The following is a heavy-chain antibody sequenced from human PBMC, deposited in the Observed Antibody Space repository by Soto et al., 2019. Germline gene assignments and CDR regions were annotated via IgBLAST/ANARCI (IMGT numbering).Heavy chain of an antibody. V-gene: IGHV5-10-1*01. CDR1: GYSLTSYW. J-gene: IGHJ6*02. D-gene: IGHD3-16*01. CDR3: ARGGKNAHYGMDV. CDR2: IDPSDSYT. Sequence: PGESLKISCTGSGYSLTSYWIRWVRQMPGKGLEWMGRIDPSDSYTNYSPSFQGHVTISADKSISTAYLQWSSLKASDTAMYYCARGGKNAHYGMDVWGQGTTVTVSS.